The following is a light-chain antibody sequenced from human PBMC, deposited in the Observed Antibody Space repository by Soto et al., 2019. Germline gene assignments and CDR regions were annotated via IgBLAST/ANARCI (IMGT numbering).Light chain of an antibody. CDR1: QSISNW. J-gene: IGKJ2*01. V-gene: IGKV1-5*01. CDR2: DAS. CDR3: QQYNSYPYT. Sequence: DIQMTQSPFNLSSSXRHSVPISXXASQSISNWLAWYQQKPGKAPKLLIYDASSLDSRVPSRFSGSGSGTEFTLTISSLQPDDFATYYCQQYNSYPYTFGQGTKVDNK.